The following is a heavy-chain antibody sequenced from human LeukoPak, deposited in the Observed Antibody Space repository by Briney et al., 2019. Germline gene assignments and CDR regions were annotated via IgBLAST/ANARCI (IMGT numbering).Heavy chain of an antibody. CDR2: IYYSGST. CDR3: ARLMRHGSGDGWFDP. V-gene: IGHV4-59*01. CDR1: GGSISSYY. Sequence: SETLSLTCTVFGGSISSYYWSWIRQPPGKGLEWIGYIYYSGSTNYNPSLKSRVTISVDTSKNQFSLKLSSVTAADTAVYYCARLMRHGSGDGWFDPWGQGTLVTVSS. D-gene: IGHD3-10*01. J-gene: IGHJ5*02.